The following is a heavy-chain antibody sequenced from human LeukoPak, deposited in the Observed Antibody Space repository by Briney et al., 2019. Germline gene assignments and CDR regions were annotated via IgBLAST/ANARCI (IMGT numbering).Heavy chain of an antibody. CDR1: GYTLTELS. CDR3: ATEGSPGYCSSTSCYGFFDY. CDR2: FDPEDGET. V-gene: IGHV1-24*01. Sequence: VASVKVSCKVSGYTLTELSMHWVRQAPGKGLEWMGGFDPEDGETIYAQKFQGRVTMTEDTSTDTAYMELSSLRSEDTAVYYCATEGSPGYCSSTSCYGFFDYWGQGTLVTVSS. J-gene: IGHJ4*02. D-gene: IGHD2-2*01.